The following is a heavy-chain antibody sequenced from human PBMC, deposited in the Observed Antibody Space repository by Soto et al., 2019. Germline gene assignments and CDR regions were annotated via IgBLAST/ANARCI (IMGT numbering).Heavy chain of an antibody. CDR3: AKGDCGGDCYSFDAFDI. Sequence: QVQLVESGGGVVQPGRYLRVSCAASGVTFSSYGMHWVRQAPGKGLEWVAVISYDGSNKYYADSVKGRFTISRDNSKNTLYLQMNSLRAEDTAVYYCAKGDCGGDCYSFDAFDIWGQGTMVTVSS. CDR2: ISYDGSNK. V-gene: IGHV3-30*18. D-gene: IGHD2-21*02. J-gene: IGHJ3*02. CDR1: GVTFSSYG.